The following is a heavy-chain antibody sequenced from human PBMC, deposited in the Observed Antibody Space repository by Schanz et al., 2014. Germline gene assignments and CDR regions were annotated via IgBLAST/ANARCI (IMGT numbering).Heavy chain of an antibody. D-gene: IGHD6-6*01. Sequence: QVQLVESGGGLVKPGGSLRLSCAASGFIFNDYYMNWIRQAPGKGLEWLSYISRDGTTSYYADSVKGRFTISRDNAKNSLYLQMNSLRAEDTAVYYCAKIWKGHPIEVRPGWSDGMDVWGQGTTVTVSS. V-gene: IGHV3-11*01. CDR3: AKIWKGHPIEVRPGWSDGMDV. J-gene: IGHJ6*02. CDR1: GFIFNDYY. CDR2: ISRDGTTS.